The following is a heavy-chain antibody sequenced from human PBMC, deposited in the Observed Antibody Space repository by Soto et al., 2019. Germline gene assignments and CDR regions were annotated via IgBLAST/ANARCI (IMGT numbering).Heavy chain of an antibody. V-gene: IGHV5-51*01. CDR3: ARWGVAYCGGDCYSGWLDP. CDR2: IYPGDSDT. CDR1: GYSFTSYW. D-gene: IGHD2-21*02. Sequence: GESLKISCKGSGYSFTSYWIAWVRQMPGKGLEWMGIIYPGDSDTRYSPSFQGQVTISADKSISTAYLQWSSLKASDTAMYYCARWGVAYCGGDCYSGWLDPWGQGTMVTVYS. J-gene: IGHJ5*02.